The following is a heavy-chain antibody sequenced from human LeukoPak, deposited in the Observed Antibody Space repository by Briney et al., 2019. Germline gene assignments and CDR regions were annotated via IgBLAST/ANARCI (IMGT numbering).Heavy chain of an antibody. J-gene: IGHJ4*02. D-gene: IGHD2/OR15-2a*01. CDR3: ARGGGNFDY. V-gene: IGHV3-7*01. CDR2: TKRDESET. CDR1: GFTFNTYW. Sequence: QPGGSLRLSCSASGFTFNTYWMNWVRQAPGKGLEWVANTKRDESETYYVDSVKGRFTISRDNAKNSLSLQVNSLRVEDTAVYYCARGGGNFDYWGQGTLVTVSS.